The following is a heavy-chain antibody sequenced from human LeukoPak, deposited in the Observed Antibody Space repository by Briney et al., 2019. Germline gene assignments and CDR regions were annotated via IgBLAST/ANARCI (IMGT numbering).Heavy chain of an antibody. Sequence: PSETLSLTCTVSGGSISSYYWSRIRQPPGKGLEWIGYIYYSGSTNYNPSLKSRVTISVDTSKTQFSLKLSSVTAADTAVYYCARRSGSQEHWGQGTLVTVSS. CDR1: GGSISSYY. D-gene: IGHD1-26*01. V-gene: IGHV4-59*01. J-gene: IGHJ1*01. CDR3: ARRSGSQEH. CDR2: IYYSGST.